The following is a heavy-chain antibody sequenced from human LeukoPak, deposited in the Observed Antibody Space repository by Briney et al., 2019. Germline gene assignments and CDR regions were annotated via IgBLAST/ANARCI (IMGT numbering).Heavy chain of an antibody. Sequence: GGSLRLSCAASGFTFSNYWMNWVRQAPGKGLEWVANIKEDGSEKYYEDSVKGRFTISRDNAKNSLYLQLNSLRVEDTAVYYCARGYSNTFGIWGQGTMVTVSS. V-gene: IGHV3-7*01. D-gene: IGHD2-15*01. CDR1: GFTFSNYW. CDR2: IKEDGSEK. J-gene: IGHJ3*02. CDR3: ARGYSNTFGI.